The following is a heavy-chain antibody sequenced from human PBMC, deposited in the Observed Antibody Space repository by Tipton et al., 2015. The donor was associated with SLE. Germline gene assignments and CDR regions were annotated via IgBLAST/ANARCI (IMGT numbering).Heavy chain of an antibody. CDR3: ARGRITMVRGRRSYYYMDV. V-gene: IGHV4-61*02. J-gene: IGHJ6*03. CDR2: INTSGSS. D-gene: IGHD3-10*01. Sequence: TLSLTCTVSGDSITSGNYYWSWIRQAAEKGLEWIGRINTSGSSDYNPSLRSRVTISVDTVRNQFSLKLSSVTAADTAVYYCARGRITMVRGRRSYYYMDVWGKGTTVTVSS. CDR1: GDSITSGNYY.